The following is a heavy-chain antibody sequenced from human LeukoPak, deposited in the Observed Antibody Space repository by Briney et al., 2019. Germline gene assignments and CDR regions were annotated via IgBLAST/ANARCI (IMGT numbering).Heavy chain of an antibody. CDR1: GFTFNNYA. V-gene: IGHV3-23*01. CDR2: IGGGGITT. J-gene: IGHJ4*02. CDR3: AKGSDGYRPYYFDY. Sequence: GGSLRLSCTTSGFTFNNYAMSWVRQAPGKGLDWFSAIGGGGITTYYADSVKGRFTISRDNSKGTLYLQMNSLRVEDTAVYYCAKGSDGYRPYYFDYWGQGTLVAVSS. D-gene: IGHD3-16*02.